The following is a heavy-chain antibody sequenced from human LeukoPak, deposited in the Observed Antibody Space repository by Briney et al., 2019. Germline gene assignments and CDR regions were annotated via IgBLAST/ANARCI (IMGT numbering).Heavy chain of an antibody. CDR1: GFTFSSYA. CDR2: ISGSAGRT. D-gene: IGHD5-18*01. V-gene: IGHV3-23*01. J-gene: IGHJ3*02. Sequence: GGSLRLSCAASGFTFSSYAMTWVRQAPGKGLEWVSSISGSAGRTDNADSVKGRFTISRDNSKNTLYLQMNSLRAEDTAVYYCAKDGGYSYAFDIWGQGTMVTVSS. CDR3: AKDGGYSYAFDI.